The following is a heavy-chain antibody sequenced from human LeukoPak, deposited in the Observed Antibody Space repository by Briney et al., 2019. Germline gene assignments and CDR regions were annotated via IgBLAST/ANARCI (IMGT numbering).Heavy chain of an antibody. D-gene: IGHD2-2*01. CDR3: ARGSSTSCWAFGY. V-gene: IGHV4-59*01. CDR2: IYYSGST. Sequence: PSETLSLSCTVSGGSISSYYWSWIRQPPGKGLEWIGYIYYSGSTNYNPSLKSRVTISVDTSKNQFSLKLSSVTAADTAVYYCARGSSTSCWAFGYWGQGTLVTVSS. J-gene: IGHJ4*02. CDR1: GGSISSYY.